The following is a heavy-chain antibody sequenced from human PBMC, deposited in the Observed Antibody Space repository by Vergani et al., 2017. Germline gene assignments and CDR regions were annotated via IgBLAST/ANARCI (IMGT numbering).Heavy chain of an antibody. Sequence: QVQLQESGPGLVKPSETLSLTCAVSGYSISSGYYWGWIRQPPGKGLEWIGSIYHSGSTYYNPSLKSRVTISVDTSKNQFSLKLSSVTAADTAVYYCARHGNTKGPAALPRFDYWAREPWSPSPQ. CDR2: IYHSGST. CDR3: ARHGNTKGPAALPRFDY. D-gene: IGHD2-8*01. V-gene: IGHV4-38-2*01. CDR1: GYSISSGYY. J-gene: IGHJ4*02.